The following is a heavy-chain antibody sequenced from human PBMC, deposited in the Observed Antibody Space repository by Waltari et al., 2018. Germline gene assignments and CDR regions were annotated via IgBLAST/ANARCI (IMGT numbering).Heavy chain of an antibody. D-gene: IGHD6-13*01. CDR3: ARNIAAAAYFDY. J-gene: IGHJ4*02. CDR1: GGTFSSYT. CDR2: INPILGKA. Sequence: QVQLVQSGAEVKKPGSSVKVSCKASGGTFSSYTISWVRQAPGQGLEWMGRINPILGKANYAKKCKGRVTITADKSTSTAYMELSSLRSEDTAVYYCARNIAAAAYFDYWGQGTLVTVSS. V-gene: IGHV1-69*02.